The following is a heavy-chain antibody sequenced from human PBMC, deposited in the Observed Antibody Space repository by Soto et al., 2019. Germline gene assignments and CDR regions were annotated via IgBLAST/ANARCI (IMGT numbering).Heavy chain of an antibody. CDR3: ARNSDYDYIWGSYRLYFDY. V-gene: IGHV3-21*01. J-gene: IGHJ4*02. D-gene: IGHD3-16*02. CDR2: ISSSSSYI. Sequence: EVQLVESGGGLVKPGGSLRLSCAASGFTFSSYSMNWVRQAPGKGLEWVSSISSSSSYIYYADSVKGRFTISRDNAKNSLYLQMNSLRAEHTAVYYCARNSDYDYIWGSYRLYFDYWGQGTLVTVSS. CDR1: GFTFSSYS.